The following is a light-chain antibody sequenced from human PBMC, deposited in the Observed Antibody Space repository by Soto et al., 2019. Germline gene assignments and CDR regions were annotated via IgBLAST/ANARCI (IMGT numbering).Light chain of an antibody. V-gene: IGLV2-8*01. CDR3: KSYAGSNTYV. Sequence: LTQPPSASGSPGQSVTISCTGTKNDIGVYDFVSWYQHHPGKAPRLIIYEVVQRPSGVPDRFSGSKSGSTASLTVSGLQAPDEADYFCKSYAGSNTYVFGSGTKVTVL. CDR1: KNDIGVYDF. J-gene: IGLJ1*01. CDR2: EVV.